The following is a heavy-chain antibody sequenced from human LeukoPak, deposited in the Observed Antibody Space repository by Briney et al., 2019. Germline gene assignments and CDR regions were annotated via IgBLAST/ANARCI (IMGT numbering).Heavy chain of an antibody. Sequence: PGGSLRLSCSASEFRSYAMHWVRQAPGKGLEHVSAISSNGGSTYYADSVKGRFTISRDNSKNTLYLQMSSLTIEDTAVYYCVKSVGVTGRYYLGYWGQGTLVTVSS. CDR3: VKSVGVTGRYYLGY. CDR1: EFRSYA. V-gene: IGHV3-64D*09. CDR2: ISSNGGST. J-gene: IGHJ4*02. D-gene: IGHD3-16*01.